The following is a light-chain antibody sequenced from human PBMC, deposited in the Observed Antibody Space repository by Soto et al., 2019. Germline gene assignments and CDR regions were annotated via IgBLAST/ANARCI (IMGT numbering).Light chain of an antibody. CDR2: EVT. CDR1: SSDVGRFNY. V-gene: IGLV2-8*01. CDR3: CSYAGSDRWV. J-gene: IGLJ3*02. Sequence: QSALTQPPSASGSPGQSVTISCTGTSSDVGRFNYVSWYQQHPGKAPKLMIYEVTKRPSGGPDRFSGSKSGNTASLTVSGLQAEDEDDYYCCSYAGSDRWVFGGGTKLTVL.